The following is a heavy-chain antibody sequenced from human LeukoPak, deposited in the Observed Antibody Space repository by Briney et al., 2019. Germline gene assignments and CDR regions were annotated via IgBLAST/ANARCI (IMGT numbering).Heavy chain of an antibody. J-gene: IGHJ4*02. V-gene: IGHV3-7*03. CDR2: IKQDESEK. D-gene: IGHD5-18*01. CDR1: GFTLSNYW. Sequence: GGSLRLSCVFSGFTLSNYWMSWVRQAPGKGLEWVANIKQDESEKHYVDSVKGRFTISRDNAKNSLYLQMNSLRAEDTAVYYCAREPLYSYGSIDYWGQGTLVTVSS. CDR3: AREPLYSYGSIDY.